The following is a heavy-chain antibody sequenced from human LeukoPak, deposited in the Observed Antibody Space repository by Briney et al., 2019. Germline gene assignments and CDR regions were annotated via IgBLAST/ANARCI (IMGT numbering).Heavy chain of an antibody. CDR1: GFTFSRYV. V-gene: IGHV3-23*01. Sequence: QPGGSLRLSCAASGFTFSRYVMSWVRQAPGKRPEGVSAISESGSRTYHGASVKGRFTISRDNSKNTLYLQMNSLRAEDTAVYYCASAGYTSSSGRAFDIWGQGTMVTVSS. J-gene: IGHJ3*02. CDR3: ASAGYTSSSGRAFDI. CDR2: ISESGSRT. D-gene: IGHD6-13*01.